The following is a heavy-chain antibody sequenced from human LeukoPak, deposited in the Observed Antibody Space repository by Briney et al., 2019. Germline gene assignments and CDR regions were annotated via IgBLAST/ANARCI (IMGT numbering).Heavy chain of an antibody. D-gene: IGHD5-18*01. CDR1: GGSISSGSYY. Sequence: SQTLSLTCTVSGGSISSGSYYCSCIRQPGGKGLEWIRCIYTSGSTNYNPSLKRRVTISVDTTKNQFSLRLSYVTAADTAVYYCAREVEGDSYGSLVRYDYYMDVWGKGTTVTVSS. CDR3: AREVEGDSYGSLVRYDYYMDV. J-gene: IGHJ6*03. CDR2: IYTSGST. V-gene: IGHV4-61*02.